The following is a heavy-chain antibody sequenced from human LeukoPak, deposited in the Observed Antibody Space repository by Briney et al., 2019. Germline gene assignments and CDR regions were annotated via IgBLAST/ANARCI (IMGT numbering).Heavy chain of an antibody. CDR1: GGSFSGYY. CDR3: ARGRAKDIVVVVAARKGLYNWFDP. D-gene: IGHD2-15*01. V-gene: IGHV4-34*01. CDR2: INHSGST. J-gene: IGHJ5*02. Sequence: SETLSLTCAVYGGSFSGYYWSWIRQPPGKGLEWIGEINHSGSTNYNPSLKSRITISVDTSKNQFSLKLSSVTAADTAVYYCARGRAKDIVVVVAARKGLYNWFDPWGQGTLVTVSS.